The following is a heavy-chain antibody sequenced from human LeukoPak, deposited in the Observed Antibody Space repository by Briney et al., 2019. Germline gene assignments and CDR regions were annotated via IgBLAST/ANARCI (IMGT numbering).Heavy chain of an antibody. CDR2: IYYSGST. CDR1: GGSISTYY. Sequence: PSETLSLTCSVSGGSISTYYWTWIRQSPGKGLEWIGYIYYSGSTNYNPSLKRRVTISVDTSQNQFSLKLTSVTAADTAVYYCARGFAYGYYHFVYWGQGTLVTVSS. CDR3: ARGFAYGYYHFVY. D-gene: IGHD5-18*01. V-gene: IGHV4-59*01. J-gene: IGHJ4*02.